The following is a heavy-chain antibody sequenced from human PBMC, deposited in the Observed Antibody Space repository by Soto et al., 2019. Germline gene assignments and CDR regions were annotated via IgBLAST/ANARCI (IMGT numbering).Heavy chain of an antibody. D-gene: IGHD2-15*01. CDR1: GGTFSSYT. Sequence: GASVKVSCKASGGTFSSYTISWVRQAPGQGLEWMGRIIPILGIANYAQKFQGRVTITADKSTSTAYMELSSLGSEDTAVYYCAREDIPDAFDIWGQGTMVTVSS. CDR2: IIPILGIA. J-gene: IGHJ3*02. V-gene: IGHV1-69*04. CDR3: AREDIPDAFDI.